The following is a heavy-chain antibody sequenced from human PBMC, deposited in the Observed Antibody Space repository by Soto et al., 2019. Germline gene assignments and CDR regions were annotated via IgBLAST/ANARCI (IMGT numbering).Heavy chain of an antibody. CDR1: GFTFSSYA. Sequence: RRLSCAASGFTFSSYAMSWVRQAPGKGLEWVSAISGSGGSTYYADSVKGRFTISRDNSKNTLYLQMNSLRAEDTAVYYCAKDRDSGRFSDYYFDYWGQGTLVTVSS. D-gene: IGHD1-26*01. CDR2: ISGSGGST. CDR3: AKDRDSGRFSDYYFDY. V-gene: IGHV3-23*01. J-gene: IGHJ4*02.